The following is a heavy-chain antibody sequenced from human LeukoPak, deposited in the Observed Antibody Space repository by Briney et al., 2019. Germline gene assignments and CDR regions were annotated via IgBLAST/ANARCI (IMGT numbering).Heavy chain of an antibody. CDR3: ARDRYYYDSSGYYTVLCNSFDP. CDR1: GGTFSSYA. D-gene: IGHD3-22*01. J-gene: IGHJ5*02. CDR2: IIPIFGTA. Sequence: SVKVSCKASGGTFSSYAISWVRQAPGQGLEWMGGIIPIFGTANYAQKFQGRVTITTDESTSTAYMELSSLRSEDTAVYYCARDRYYYDSSGYYTVLCNSFDPWGQGTLVTVSS. V-gene: IGHV1-69*05.